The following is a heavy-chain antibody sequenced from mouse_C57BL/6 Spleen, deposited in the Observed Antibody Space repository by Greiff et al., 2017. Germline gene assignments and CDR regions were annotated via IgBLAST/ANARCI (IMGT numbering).Heavy chain of an antibody. Sequence: EVQLVESGGGLVKPGGSLKLSCAASGFTFSDYGMHWARQAPENGLEWVAYICSGSSSIYYAYTVTGRFTISRDNTKHTLFLQMTSLGSEDTAMYYSGRVSSWVFDYWGQGTTLTVSS. V-gene: IGHV5-17*01. CDR1: GFTFSDYG. D-gene: IGHD4-1*01. CDR2: ICSGSSSI. CDR3: GRVSSWVFDY. J-gene: IGHJ2*01.